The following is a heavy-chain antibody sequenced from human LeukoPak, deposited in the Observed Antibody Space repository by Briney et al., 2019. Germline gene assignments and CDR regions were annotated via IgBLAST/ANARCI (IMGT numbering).Heavy chain of an antibody. CDR3: ARFWLGLDY. V-gene: IGHV3-7*03. D-gene: IGHD3-3*01. CDR2: IKQDGSEK. J-gene: IGHJ4*02. CDR1: GFTFSGYR. Sequence: GSLRLSCAASGFTFSGYRMSWVRQAPGKGLQWVANIKQDGSEKYYVDSVKARFTISRDNTKNSLYLQMNSLRAEDTAVYYCARFWLGLDYWGQGSLVTVSS.